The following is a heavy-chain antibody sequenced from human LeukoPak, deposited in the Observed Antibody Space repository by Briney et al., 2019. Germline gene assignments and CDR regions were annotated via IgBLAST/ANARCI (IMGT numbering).Heavy chain of an antibody. J-gene: IGHJ4*02. CDR2: INPNSGGT. Sequence: ASVKVSCKASGYTFTGYYMHWVRQAPGQGLEWMGWINPNSGGTNYAQKFQGWVTMTRDTSISTAYMELSRLRSDDTAVYYCARGRTVRGSGYDFDYWGQGALVTVSS. CDR1: GYTFTGYY. D-gene: IGHD5-12*01. V-gene: IGHV1-2*04. CDR3: ARGRTVRGSGYDFDY.